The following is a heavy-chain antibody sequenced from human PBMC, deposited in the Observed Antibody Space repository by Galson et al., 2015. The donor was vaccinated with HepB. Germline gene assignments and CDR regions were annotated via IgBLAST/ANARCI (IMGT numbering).Heavy chain of an antibody. CDR3: ARDRGRRDKDDFWSGYYWSGYDAFDI. Sequence: SVKVSCKASGGTFSSYTISWVQQAPGQGLEWMGRIIPILGIANYAQKFQGRVTITAGKSTSTAYMELSSLRSEDTAVYYCARDRGRRDKDDFWSGYYWSGYDAFDIWGQGTMVTVSS. CDR1: GGTFSSYT. CDR2: IIPILGIA. V-gene: IGHV1-69*04. D-gene: IGHD3-3*01. J-gene: IGHJ3*02.